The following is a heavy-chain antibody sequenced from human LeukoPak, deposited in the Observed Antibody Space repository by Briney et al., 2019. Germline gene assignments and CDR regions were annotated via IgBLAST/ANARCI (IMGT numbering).Heavy chain of an antibody. J-gene: IGHJ4*02. CDR1: GFTFSASW. CDR2: IKHDGSEK. D-gene: IGHD6-19*01. CDR3: AKDTLSYSSGPAEG. V-gene: IGHV3-7*03. Sequence: PGGSLRLSCAASGFTFSASWMDWVRQAPGKGLEWVANIKHDGSEKYYVDSVKGRFTISRDNAENSLYLQMNSLRAEDTALYYCAKDTLSYSSGPAEGWGQGTLVTVSS.